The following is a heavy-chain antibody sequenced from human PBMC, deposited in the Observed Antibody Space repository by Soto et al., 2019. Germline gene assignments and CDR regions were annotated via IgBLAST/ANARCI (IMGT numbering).Heavy chain of an antibody. CDR3: ARDHIYYDSSGYYYVGFDY. CDR2: IYYSGST. J-gene: IGHJ4*02. CDR1: GGSISSYY. D-gene: IGHD3-22*01. V-gene: IGHV4-59*01. Sequence: SETLSLTCTVSGGSISSYYWSWIRQPPGKGLEWIGYIYYSGSTNYNPSLKSRVTISVDTSKNQLSLKLSSVTAADTAVYYCARDHIYYDSSGYYYVGFDYWGQGTLVTVSS.